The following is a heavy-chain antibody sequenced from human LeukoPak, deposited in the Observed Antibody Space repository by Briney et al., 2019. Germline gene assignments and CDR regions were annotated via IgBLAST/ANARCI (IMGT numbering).Heavy chain of an antibody. Sequence: SVKVSCKASGYSFTSYGISWVRQAPGQGLEWMGGIIPIFGTANYAQKFQGRVTITADESTSTAYMELSSLRSEDTAVYYCAGSSSSNFDYWGQGTLVTVSS. CDR1: GYSFTSYG. J-gene: IGHJ4*02. CDR2: IIPIFGTA. CDR3: AGSSSSNFDY. V-gene: IGHV1-69*13. D-gene: IGHD6-6*01.